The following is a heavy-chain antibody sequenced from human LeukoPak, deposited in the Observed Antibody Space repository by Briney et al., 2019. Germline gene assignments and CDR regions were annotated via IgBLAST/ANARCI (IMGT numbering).Heavy chain of an antibody. CDR1: GYTFTSYD. Sequence: ASVKVSCKASGYTFTSYDINWVRQAPGQGLEWMGWINPNSGGTNYAQKFQGRVTMTRDTSISTAYMELSRLRSDDTAVYYCARDGGMALQRLSWFDPWGQGTLVTVPS. CDR2: INPNSGGT. V-gene: IGHV1-2*02. D-gene: IGHD3-16*01. J-gene: IGHJ5*02. CDR3: ARDGGMALQRLSWFDP.